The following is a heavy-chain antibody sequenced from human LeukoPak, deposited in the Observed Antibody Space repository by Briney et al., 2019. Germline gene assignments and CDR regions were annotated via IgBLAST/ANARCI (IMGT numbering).Heavy chain of an antibody. CDR1: GGSISSYY. Sequence: PSETLSLTCTVSGGSISSYYWSWIRQPPGKGLEWIGYIYYSGSTNYNPSLKSRVTISVDTSKNQFSLKLSSVTAADTAVYYCARSRADYADYPSFDYWGQGTLVTVSS. J-gene: IGHJ4*02. CDR3: ARSRADYADYPSFDY. V-gene: IGHV4-59*01. D-gene: IGHD4-17*01. CDR2: IYYSGST.